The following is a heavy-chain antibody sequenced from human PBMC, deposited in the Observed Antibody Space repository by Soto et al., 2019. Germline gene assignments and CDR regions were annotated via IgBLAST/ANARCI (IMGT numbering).Heavy chain of an antibody. CDR1: GFSLSTSGVG. V-gene: IGHV2-5*02. CDR2: IYWDDDK. D-gene: IGHD6-25*01. J-gene: IGHJ4*02. Sequence: QITLKESGPTLVKPTQTLTLTCTFSGFSLSTSGVGVGWIRQPPGKALEWLALIYWDDDKRYSPSLKRWLTIPKDTSKNQVVLTMTNMDPMDTATYYCAHRRRAAGGYFFDYWGQGTLVTVSS. CDR3: AHRRRAAGGYFFDY.